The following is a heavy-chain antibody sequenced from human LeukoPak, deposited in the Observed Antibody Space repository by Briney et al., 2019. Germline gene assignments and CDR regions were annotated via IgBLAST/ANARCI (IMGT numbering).Heavy chain of an antibody. V-gene: IGHV4-34*10. CDR3: ARYPGIRGTALDY. CDR2: INHRGET. Sequence: SETLSLTCAVSGTSFSAYYCNWIRQSPEKGPEWIGEINHRGETNYNPSLQSRVTMSVDTSKNQFSLRLTSLTAADTAIYYCARYPGIRGTALDYWGQGTPVTVSS. D-gene: IGHD1-7*01. CDR1: GTSFSAYY. J-gene: IGHJ4*02.